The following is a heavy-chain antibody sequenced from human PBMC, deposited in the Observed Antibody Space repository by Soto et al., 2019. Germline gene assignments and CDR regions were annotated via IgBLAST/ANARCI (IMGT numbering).Heavy chain of an antibody. J-gene: IGHJ4*02. Sequence: TLSLTCTVSGGSISSYYWSWIRQPPGKGLEWIGYIYYSGSTNYNPSLKSRVTISVDTSKNQFSLKLSSVTAADTAVYYCAARTLSGSYLFDYWGQGTLVTVSS. D-gene: IGHD1-26*01. CDR3: AARTLSGSYLFDY. CDR2: IYYSGST. V-gene: IGHV4-59*01. CDR1: GGSISSYY.